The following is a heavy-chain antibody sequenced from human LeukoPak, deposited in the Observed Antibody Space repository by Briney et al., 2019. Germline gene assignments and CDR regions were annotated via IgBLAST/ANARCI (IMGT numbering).Heavy chain of an antibody. CDR2: IYTSGST. CDR3: AREEDSGSYHRDY. CDR1: GESFSGYY. V-gene: IGHV4-59*10. D-gene: IGHD1-26*01. Sequence: SETLSLTCDVYGESFSGYYWSWIRRPPGKGLEWIGRIYTSGSTNYNPSLKSRVTMSVDTSKNQFSLKLSSVTAADTAVYYCAREEDSGSYHRDYWGQGTLVTVSS. J-gene: IGHJ4*02.